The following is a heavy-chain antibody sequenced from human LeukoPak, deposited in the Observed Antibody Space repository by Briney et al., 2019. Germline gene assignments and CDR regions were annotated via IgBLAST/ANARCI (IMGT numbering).Heavy chain of an antibody. V-gene: IGHV1-69*05. D-gene: IGHD5-18*01. CDR2: IIPIFGTA. CDR1: GGTFSSYA. CDR3: ARGGIQLSDKKIYYYYYMDV. Sequence: SVKVSCKASGGTFSSYAISWVRQAPGQGLEWMGGIIPIFGTANYAQKFQGRVTITTDESTSTAYMELSSLRSEDTAVYYCARGGIQLSDKKIYYYYYMDVWGKGTTVTVSS. J-gene: IGHJ6*03.